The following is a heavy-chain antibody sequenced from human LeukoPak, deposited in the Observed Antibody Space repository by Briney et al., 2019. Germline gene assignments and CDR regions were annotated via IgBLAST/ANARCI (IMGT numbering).Heavy chain of an antibody. CDR1: GYTFTGYY. Sequence: ASVKVSCKASGYTFTGYYMHWVRQAPGQGLEWMGWINPNSGGTNYAQKFQGRVTMTRDTSISTAYMELSRLRSDDTAVYYCAIPRGYGYGYFNYWGQGTLVTVSS. CDR3: AIPRGYGYGYFNY. V-gene: IGHV1-2*02. D-gene: IGHD5-18*01. J-gene: IGHJ4*02. CDR2: INPNSGGT.